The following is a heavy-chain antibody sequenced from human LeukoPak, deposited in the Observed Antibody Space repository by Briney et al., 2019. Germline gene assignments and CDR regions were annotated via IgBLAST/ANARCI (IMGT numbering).Heavy chain of an antibody. Sequence: GGSLRLSCAASGFTFSNYAMHWVRQAPGKGLEWVSAISGSGGSTYYADSVKGRFTISRDNSKNTLYLQMNSLRAEDTAVYYCARDLYSSSDFDYWGQGTLVTVSS. D-gene: IGHD6-6*01. CDR1: GFTFSNYA. J-gene: IGHJ4*02. CDR2: ISGSGGST. V-gene: IGHV3-23*01. CDR3: ARDLYSSSDFDY.